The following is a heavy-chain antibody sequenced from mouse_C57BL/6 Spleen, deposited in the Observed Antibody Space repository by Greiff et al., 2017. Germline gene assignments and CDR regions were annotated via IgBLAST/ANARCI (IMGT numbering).Heavy chain of an antibody. Sequence: VQLQESGPELVTPGASVKISCKASGYAFSRSWMNWVKQRPGQGLEWIGRLYPGNGDNHYNGKFKGKATLTAEKSSSTAYMQLSSLTSEDSAVYFCARGGGYFLDYWGQGTSVTVSS. J-gene: IGHJ4*01. CDR3: ARGGGYFLDY. CDR2: LYPGNGDN. V-gene: IGHV1-82*01. D-gene: IGHD2-3*01. CDR1: GYAFSRSW.